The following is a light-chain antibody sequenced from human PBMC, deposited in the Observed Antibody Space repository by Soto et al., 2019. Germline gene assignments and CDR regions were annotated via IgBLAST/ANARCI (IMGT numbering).Light chain of an antibody. J-gene: IGKJ4*01. CDR1: DDIINS. V-gene: IGKV1-33*01. CDR3: QQYDILPIT. Sequence: DIQVTQSPSSLSASVGDRVTITCQASDDIINSLNWYQQKPGKAPKLLIHDASILQTGVPSRFSGSGSGTDLTFTFTSLQPEDIATYYCQQYDILPITFGGGTKVDIK. CDR2: DAS.